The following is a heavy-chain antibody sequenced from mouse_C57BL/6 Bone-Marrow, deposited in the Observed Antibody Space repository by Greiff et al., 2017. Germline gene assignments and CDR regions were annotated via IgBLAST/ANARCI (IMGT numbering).Heavy chain of an antibody. J-gene: IGHJ1*03. CDR1: GYTFTDYN. D-gene: IGHD1-1*01. Sequence: EVKLVESGPELVKPGASVKIPCKASGYTFTDYNMDWVKQSHGKSLEWIGDINPNNGGTIYNQKFKGKATLTVDKSSSTAYMELRSLTSEDTAVYYCARGRYYGSSYGYFDVWGTGTTVTVSS. V-gene: IGHV1-18*01. CDR2: INPNNGGT. CDR3: ARGRYYGSSYGYFDV.